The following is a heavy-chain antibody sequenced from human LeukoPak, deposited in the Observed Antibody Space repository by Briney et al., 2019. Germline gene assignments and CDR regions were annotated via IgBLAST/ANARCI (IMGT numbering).Heavy chain of an antibody. CDR2: TSGDGTTI. V-gene: IGHV3-48*04. Sequence: PGGSLRLSCAASGFTFSTYSMNWVRQAPGKGLEWVSYTSGDGTTIYYIVSVKGRFAISRDNAQNSLYLQMNSLRAEDTAVYYCVRSTLLDYWGQGSLVTVSS. D-gene: IGHD3-3*01. CDR3: VRSTLLDY. CDR1: GFTFSTYS. J-gene: IGHJ4*02.